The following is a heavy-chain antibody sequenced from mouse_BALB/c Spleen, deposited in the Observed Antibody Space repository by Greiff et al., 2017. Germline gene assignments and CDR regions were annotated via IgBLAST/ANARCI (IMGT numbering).Heavy chain of an antibody. CDR1: GFTFSSYA. J-gene: IGHJ4*01. Sequence: EVKLQESGGGLVKPGGSLKLSCAASGFTFSSYAMSWVRQSPEKRLEWVAEISSGGSYTYYPDTVTGRFTISRDNAKNTLYLEMSSLRSEDTAMYYCARMAYGNYGYAMDYWGQGTSVTVSS. CDR3: ARMAYGNYGYAMDY. V-gene: IGHV5-9-4*01. D-gene: IGHD2-10*02. CDR2: ISSGGSYT.